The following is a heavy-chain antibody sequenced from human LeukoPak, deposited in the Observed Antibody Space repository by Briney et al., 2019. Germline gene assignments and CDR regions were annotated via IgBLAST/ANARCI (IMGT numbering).Heavy chain of an antibody. CDR1: GFTFSSHA. V-gene: IGHV3-33*01. D-gene: IGHD6-19*01. Sequence: GRSLRLSCAASGFTFSSHAIHWVRQALGKGLEWVVVIWYDGSNKYYADSVKGRFTISRDNSKNTLYLQMNSLRAEDTAVYYCARTPSSGWYYFDYWGQGTLVTVSS. J-gene: IGHJ4*02. CDR3: ARTPSSGWYYFDY. CDR2: IWYDGSNK.